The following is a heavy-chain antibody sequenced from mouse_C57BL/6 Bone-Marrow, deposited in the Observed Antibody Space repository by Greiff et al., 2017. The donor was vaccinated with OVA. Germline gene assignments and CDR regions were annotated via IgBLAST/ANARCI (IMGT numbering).Heavy chain of an antibody. V-gene: IGHV14-4*01. CDR3: TTPLYYGSSSFAY. CDR2: IDPENGDT. CDR1: GFNIKDDY. D-gene: IGHD1-1*01. Sequence: VQLKQSGAELVRPGASVKLSCTASGFNIKDDYMHWVKQRPEQGLEWIGWIDPENGDTEYASKFQGKATITADTSSNTAYLQLSSLTSEDTAVYYCTTPLYYGSSSFAYWGQGTLVTVSA. J-gene: IGHJ3*01.